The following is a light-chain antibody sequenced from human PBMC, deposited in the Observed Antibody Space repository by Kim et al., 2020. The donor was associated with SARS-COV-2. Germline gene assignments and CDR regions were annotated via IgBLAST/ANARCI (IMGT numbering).Light chain of an antibody. Sequence: QSITITCTGTRSDVGTYAHVSWYRQHPGKAPKLLIYEVSTRPSGVSDRLSGSRSGNTASLTISGLQAEDEAEYYCSSYTTNSTLLFGGGTQLTVL. V-gene: IGLV2-14*03. CDR1: RSDVGTYAH. CDR2: EVS. CDR3: SSYTTNSTLL. J-gene: IGLJ2*01.